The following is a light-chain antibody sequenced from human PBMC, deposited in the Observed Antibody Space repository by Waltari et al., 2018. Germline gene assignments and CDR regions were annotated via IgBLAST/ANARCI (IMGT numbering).Light chain of an antibody. CDR1: SSNIGAGLD. J-gene: IGLJ3*02. CDR3: QSHDINLSSWV. CDR2: ISN. Sequence: QSVLTQPPSVSGAPGQRVTISCPGSSSNIGAGLDVPWYQQVPGTAPKLLIYISNNRASGVPERFSGSTSGNSASLAIAGLQAEDEADYYCQSHDINLSSWVFGGGTKLTVL. V-gene: IGLV1-40*01.